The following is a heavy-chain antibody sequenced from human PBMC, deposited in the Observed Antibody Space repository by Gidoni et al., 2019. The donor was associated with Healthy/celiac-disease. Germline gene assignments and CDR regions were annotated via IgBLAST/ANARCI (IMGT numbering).Heavy chain of an antibody. V-gene: IGHV1-8*01. J-gene: IGHJ4*02. CDR3: ARGLYRVTIFGVVISRAFDY. CDR1: GYTFTRYD. CDR2: MNPNSGNT. D-gene: IGHD3-3*01. Sequence: QVQLVQSGAEVKKPGASVRVSCNASGYTFTRYDINRLRQATGQGLEWMGWMNPNSGNTGYAQKFQGRVTMTRNTSISTAYMELSSLRSEDTAVYYCARGLYRVTIFGVVISRAFDYWGQGTLVTVSS.